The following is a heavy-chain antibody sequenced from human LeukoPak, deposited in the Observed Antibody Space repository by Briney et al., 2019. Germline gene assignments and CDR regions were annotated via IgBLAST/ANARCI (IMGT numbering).Heavy chain of an antibody. J-gene: IGHJ5*02. CDR1: GGSFSGYY. CDR3: ARQSMVRGVIFWFDP. D-gene: IGHD3-10*01. Sequence: SETLSLTCAVYGGSFSGYYWGWIRQPPGKGLEWIGSIYYSGSTYYNPSLKSRVTISVDTSKNQFSLKLSSVTAADTAVYYCARQSMVRGVIFWFDPWGQGTLVTVSS. V-gene: IGHV4-39*01. CDR2: IYYSGST.